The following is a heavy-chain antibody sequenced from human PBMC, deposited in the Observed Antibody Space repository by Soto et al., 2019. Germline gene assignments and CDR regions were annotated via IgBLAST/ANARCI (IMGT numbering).Heavy chain of an antibody. CDR1: GFTFSSYG. J-gene: IGHJ6*02. D-gene: IGHD4-17*01. V-gene: IGHV3-33*01. Sequence: QVQLVESGGGVVQPGRSLRLSCAASGFTFSSYGMHWVRQAPGKGLEWVAVIWYDGSNKYYADSVKGRFTISRDNSKNPLYLEMNSLRAEDTAVYYCARDPLMTTVTTKYCYYGMDVWGQGTTVTVSS. CDR2: IWYDGSNK. CDR3: ARDPLMTTVTTKYCYYGMDV.